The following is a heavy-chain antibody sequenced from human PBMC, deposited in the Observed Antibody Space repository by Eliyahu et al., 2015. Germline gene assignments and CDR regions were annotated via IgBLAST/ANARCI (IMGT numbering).Heavy chain of an antibody. J-gene: IGHJ3*02. Sequence: EVQLVESGGGLVQPGGSLXLXCXXSGFTXSSNXXSXVRQAPGKGLEWVSVIYSGGSTYYADSVKGRFTISRHNSKNTLYLQMNSLRAEDTAVYYCARRIAGDDAFDIWGQGTMVTVSS. CDR1: GFTXSSNX. D-gene: IGHD6-13*01. V-gene: IGHV3-53*04. CDR2: IYSGGST. CDR3: ARRIAGDDAFDI.